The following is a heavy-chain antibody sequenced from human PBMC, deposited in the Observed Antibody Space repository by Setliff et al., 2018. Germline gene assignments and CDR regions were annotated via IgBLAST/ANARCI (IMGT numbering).Heavy chain of an antibody. CDR2: ISAYNGNT. CDR1: GYTFTSYG. V-gene: IGHV1-18*01. D-gene: IGHD3-22*01. Sequence: ASVKVSCKASGYTFTSYGISWVRQAPGQGLEWMGWISAYNGNTNYAQKLQGRVTMTTDTSTSTAYMELRSLRSDDTAVYYCARESGYYYDSSGYYTDAFDIWGQGAMVTVSS. J-gene: IGHJ3*02. CDR3: ARESGYYYDSSGYYTDAFDI.